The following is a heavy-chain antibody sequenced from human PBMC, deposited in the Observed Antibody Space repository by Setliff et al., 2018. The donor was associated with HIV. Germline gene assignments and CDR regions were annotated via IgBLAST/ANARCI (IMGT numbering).Heavy chain of an antibody. Sequence: SETLSLTCTVSGGPISSSSDCWGWIRQPPGKGLEWIGSFYYSWNTYYNPSLKSRVTISVDTSKNQFSLKLSSVTAADTAVYYCARRTLITGYDYWGQGTLVTVSS. CDR1: GGPISSSSDC. CDR3: ARRTLITGYDY. D-gene: IGHD3-16*01. V-gene: IGHV4-39*01. J-gene: IGHJ4*02. CDR2: FYYSWNT.